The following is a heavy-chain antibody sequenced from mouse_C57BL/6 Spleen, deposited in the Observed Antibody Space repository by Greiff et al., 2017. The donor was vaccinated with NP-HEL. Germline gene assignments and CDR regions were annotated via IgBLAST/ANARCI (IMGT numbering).Heavy chain of an antibody. CDR1: GFTFSSYA. V-gene: IGHV5-4*03. CDR2: ISDGGSYT. Sequence: EVKVVESGGGLVKPGGSLKLSCAASGFTFSSYAMSWVRQTPEKRLEWVATISDGGSYTYYPDNVKGRFTISRDNAKNNLYLQMSHLKSEDTAMYYCAKGYDYDGGEFDYWGQGTTLTVSS. J-gene: IGHJ2*01. CDR3: AKGYDYDGGEFDY. D-gene: IGHD2-4*01.